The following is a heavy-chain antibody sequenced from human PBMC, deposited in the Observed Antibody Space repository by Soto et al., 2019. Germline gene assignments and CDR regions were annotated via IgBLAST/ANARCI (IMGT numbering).Heavy chain of an antibody. Sequence: GESLKISCQGAGYSFTSYWISLVRQLPGKGLEWMGRIDPSDSYTNYSPSFQGHVTISADKSISTAYLQWSSLKASDTAMYYCARTPYLSRYGMDVWGQGTTVTVSS. V-gene: IGHV5-10-1*01. CDR2: IDPSDSYT. D-gene: IGHD3-16*02. CDR1: GYSFTSYW. J-gene: IGHJ6*02. CDR3: ARTPYLSRYGMDV.